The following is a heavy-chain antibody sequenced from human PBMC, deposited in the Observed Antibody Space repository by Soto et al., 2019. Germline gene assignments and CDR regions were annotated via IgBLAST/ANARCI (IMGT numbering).Heavy chain of an antibody. D-gene: IGHD2-2*02. CDR1: GGSFSGYY. V-gene: IGHV4-34*01. CDR3: ARPGYCISTSCYKGARFDY. CDR2: INHSGST. J-gene: IGHJ4*02. Sequence: SETLSLTCAVYGGSFSGYYWSWIRQPPGKGLEWIGEINHSGSTNYNPSLKSRVTISVDTSKNQFSLKLNSVTAADTAVYYCARPGYCISTSCYKGARFDYWGQGTLVTVSS.